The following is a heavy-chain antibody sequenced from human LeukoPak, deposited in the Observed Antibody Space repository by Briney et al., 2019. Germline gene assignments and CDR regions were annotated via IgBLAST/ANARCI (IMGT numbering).Heavy chain of an antibody. D-gene: IGHD3-3*01. CDR2: IIPIFGTA. CDR3: ARGQNWSGSTGHYYSYMDD. V-gene: IGHV1-69*05. J-gene: IGHJ6*03. CDR1: GGTFSSYA. Sequence: SVKVSCKASGGTFSSYAISWVRQAPGQGLEWMGGIIPIFGTANYAQKFQGRVTITTDESTSTAYMELSSLRSEDTAVYYCARGQNWSGSTGHYYSYMDDWGKGTTVTVSS.